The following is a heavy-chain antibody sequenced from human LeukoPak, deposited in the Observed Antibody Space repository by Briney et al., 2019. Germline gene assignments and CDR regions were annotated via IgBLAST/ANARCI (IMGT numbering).Heavy chain of an antibody. V-gene: IGHV4-59*01. J-gene: IGHJ5*02. CDR1: GGSISSYY. D-gene: IGHD6-19*01. Sequence: SETLSLTCTVSGGSISSYYWSWIRQPPGKGLEWIGYIYYSGSTNYNPSLTSRVTISVDTSKNQFSLKLSSVTAADTAVYYCARTASSGWYWWFDPWGQGTLVTVSS. CDR2: IYYSGST. CDR3: ARTASSGWYWWFDP.